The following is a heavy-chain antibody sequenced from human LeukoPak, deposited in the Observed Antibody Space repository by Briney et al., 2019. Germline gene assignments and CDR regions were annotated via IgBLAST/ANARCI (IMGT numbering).Heavy chain of an antibody. CDR2: YSDGNT. J-gene: IGHJ4*02. V-gene: IGHV3-53*01. D-gene: IGHD1-14*01. CDR1: GFTVITND. Sequence: GGSLRLSCAASGFTVITNDMTWVRQAPGKGIEWVSVYSDGNTKYADSVQGRFTISRDNSKNTLYLEMNSLSPDDTAVYYCARGVEPLAANTLAYWGQGTLVTVSS. CDR3: ARGVEPLAANTLAY.